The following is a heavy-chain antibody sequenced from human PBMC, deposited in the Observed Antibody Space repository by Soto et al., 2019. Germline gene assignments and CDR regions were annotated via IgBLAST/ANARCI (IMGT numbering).Heavy chain of an antibody. CDR1: GGSISSYY. V-gene: IGHV4-59*01. CDR2: IYYGGGT. J-gene: IGHJ5*02. Sequence: SETLSLTCTVSGGSISSYYWNWIRQPPGKGLEWIGDIYYGGGTNYNPSLKSRVTLSVDTSKNQFSLKLSSVTAADTAVYYCARVPGPWGQGTLVTVSS. CDR3: ARVPGP.